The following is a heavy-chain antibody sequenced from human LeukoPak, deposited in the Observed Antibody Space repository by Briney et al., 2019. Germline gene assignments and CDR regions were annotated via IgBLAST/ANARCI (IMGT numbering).Heavy chain of an antibody. D-gene: IGHD2-21*01. CDR3: AKGRQINCGGDCLDDYYFDY. V-gene: IGHV3-23*01. Sequence: GGSLRLSCAASGFTFNSYAMSWVRQAPGKGLEWVSTISGSGGTTYYADSVKGRFTISRDNSKNTLYLQMNSLRAEDTAVYYCAKGRQINCGGDCLDDYYFDYWGQGTLVTVSS. CDR1: GFTFNSYA. CDR2: ISGSGGTT. J-gene: IGHJ4*02.